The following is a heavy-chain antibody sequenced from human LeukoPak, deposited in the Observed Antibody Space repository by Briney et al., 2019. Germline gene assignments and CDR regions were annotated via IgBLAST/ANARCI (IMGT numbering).Heavy chain of an antibody. J-gene: IGHJ4*02. Sequence: ASVKVSCKASGYTFNDYYMHWVRQAPGQGLEWMGWINPNSGGTNYAQKFQGRVTMTRDTSISTAYMELSRLRSDDTAVYYCARDIDDYDSSGEDYWGQGTLVTVSS. CDR2: INPNSGGT. D-gene: IGHD3-22*01. CDR3: ARDIDDYDSSGEDY. V-gene: IGHV1-2*02. CDR1: GYTFNDYY.